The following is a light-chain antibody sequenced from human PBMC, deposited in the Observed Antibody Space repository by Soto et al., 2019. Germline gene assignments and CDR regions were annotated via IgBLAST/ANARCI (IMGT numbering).Light chain of an antibody. Sequence: DIVMTQSPDSLAVSLGERATINCKSSQSVLYSSNNKNYLAWYQQKPGQPPKLLIYWASTRESGVPDRFSGRGSGTDFTLTIISLQAEDVAVYYCQQYYSPWTFGQGTKVEIK. CDR2: WAS. V-gene: IGKV4-1*01. J-gene: IGKJ1*01. CDR3: QQYYSPWT. CDR1: QSVLYSSNNKNY.